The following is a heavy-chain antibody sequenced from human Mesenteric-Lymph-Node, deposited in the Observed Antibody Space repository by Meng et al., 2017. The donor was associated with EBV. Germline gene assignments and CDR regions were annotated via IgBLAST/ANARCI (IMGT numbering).Heavy chain of an antibody. J-gene: IGHJ2*01. CDR2: IYHGGST. D-gene: IGHD1-26*01. CDR1: GGSISSSNW. CDR3: ARGEIVRGEWYFDL. Sequence: QVQLEGSGPGLVRPSGTLSLTCFVSGGSISSSNWWSWVRQSPGKGLEWIGEIYHGGSTNYNPSLKSRVTMSVDKSQNQFSLKLTSVTAADRAIYYCARGEIVRGEWYFDLWGRGTLVTVSS. V-gene: IGHV4-4*02.